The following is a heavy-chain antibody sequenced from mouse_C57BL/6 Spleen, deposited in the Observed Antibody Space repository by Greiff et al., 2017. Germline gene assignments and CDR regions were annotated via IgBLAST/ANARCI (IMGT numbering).Heavy chain of an antibody. CDR1: GYTFTSYW. CDR2: IDPSDSYT. Sequence: QVQLQQPGAELVMPGASVKLSCKASGYTFTSYWMHWVKQRPGQGLEWIGEIDPSDSYTNYNQKFKGKSTLTVAKSSSTAYMQLSSLTSEDSAVYYCARGQFAFDYWGQGTTLTVSS. CDR3: ARGQFAFDY. J-gene: IGHJ2*01. V-gene: IGHV1-69*01.